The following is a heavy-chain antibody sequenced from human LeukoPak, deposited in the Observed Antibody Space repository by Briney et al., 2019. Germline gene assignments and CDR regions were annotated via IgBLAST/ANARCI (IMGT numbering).Heavy chain of an antibody. CDR3: ARDGLGSSSWSDFDY. CDR1: GYTFTSYY. Sequence: ASVKVSCKASGYTFTSYYMHWVRQAPGQGLKWMGIINPSGGSTSYAQKFQGRVTMTRDTSTSTVYMELSSLRSEDTAVYYCARDGLGSSSWSDFDYWGQGTLVTVSS. D-gene: IGHD6-13*01. V-gene: IGHV1-46*01. CDR2: INPSGGST. J-gene: IGHJ4*02.